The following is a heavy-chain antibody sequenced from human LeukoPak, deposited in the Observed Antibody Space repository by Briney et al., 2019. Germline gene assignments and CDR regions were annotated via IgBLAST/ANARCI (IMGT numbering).Heavy chain of an antibody. V-gene: IGHV3-21*01. J-gene: IGHJ6*02. CDR2: ISSSSYI. D-gene: IGHD2-15*01. CDR3: ARVPLRDSYYGMDV. CDR1: GFTFSSYS. Sequence: GGSLRLSCAASGFTFSSYSMNWVRQAPGKGLEWVSSISSSSYIYYADSVKGRFTISRHNANNSLYLQMNSLRAEDTAVYYCARVPLRDSYYGMDVWGQGTTVTVSS.